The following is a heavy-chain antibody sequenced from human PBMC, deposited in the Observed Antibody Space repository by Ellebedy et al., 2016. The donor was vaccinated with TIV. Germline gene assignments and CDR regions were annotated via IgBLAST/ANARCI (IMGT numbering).Heavy chain of an antibody. D-gene: IGHD5-12*01. CDR2: IMAVFRTV. CDR1: GGIFRSYA. CDR3: ASHPGYRTAEYFQY. Sequence: SVKVSCKASGGIFRSYAISWVRQAPGQGLEWMGGIMAVFRTVNYAQKFQGRVTITADEPTTTVYMEVSDLTSEDTAVYYCASHPGYRTAEYFQYWGQGTLVTVSS. V-gene: IGHV1-69*13. J-gene: IGHJ1*01.